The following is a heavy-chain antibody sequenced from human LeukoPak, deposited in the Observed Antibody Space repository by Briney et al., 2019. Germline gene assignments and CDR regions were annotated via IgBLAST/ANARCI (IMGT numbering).Heavy chain of an antibody. CDR1: GYTFTSYG. V-gene: IGHV1-69*06. CDR3: ARVRNYYDSDFDY. Sequence: ASVKVSCKASGYTFTSYGISWVRQAPGQGLEWMGGIIPIFGTANYAQKFQGRVTITADKSTSTDYMDLSSLRSEDTAVYYCARVRNYYDSDFDYWGQGTLVTVSS. D-gene: IGHD3-22*01. CDR2: IIPIFGTA. J-gene: IGHJ4*02.